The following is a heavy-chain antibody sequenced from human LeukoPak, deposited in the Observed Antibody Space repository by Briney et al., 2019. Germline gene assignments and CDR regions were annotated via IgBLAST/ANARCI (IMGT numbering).Heavy chain of an antibody. CDR2: IYYSGST. Sequence: SETLSLTCTVSGGSISRGDYYWSWIRQPPGKGLEWIGYIYYSGSTYYNPSLKSRVTISVDTSKNQFSLKLSSVTAADTAVYYCASHDRNAFDIWGQGTMVTVSS. V-gene: IGHV4-30-4*01. J-gene: IGHJ3*02. D-gene: IGHD1-14*01. CDR1: GGSISRGDYY. CDR3: ASHDRNAFDI.